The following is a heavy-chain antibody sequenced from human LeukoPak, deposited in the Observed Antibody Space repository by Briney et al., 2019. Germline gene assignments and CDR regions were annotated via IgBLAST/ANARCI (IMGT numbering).Heavy chain of an antibody. CDR2: ISYSGKT. Sequence: SETLSLTCTVSGASIRNFYWSWIRQPPGKGLEWIVFISYSGKTIYNPSLESRVTLSVDTSKKQFSLKLNSVADADTAMYYCTETGAGGGYWGQGTLVTVSS. D-gene: IGHD2-15*01. CDR3: TETGAGGGY. V-gene: IGHV4-59*01. J-gene: IGHJ4*02. CDR1: GASIRNFY.